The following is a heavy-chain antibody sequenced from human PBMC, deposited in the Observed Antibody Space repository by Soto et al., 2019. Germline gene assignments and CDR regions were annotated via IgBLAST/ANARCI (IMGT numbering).Heavy chain of an antibody. Sequence: PGGSLRLSCAASGFTFSSYGMHWVRQAPGKGLEWVAVIWYDGSNKYYADSVKGRFTISRDNSKNTLYLQMNSLRAEDTAVYYCAREGEYYDFWSGTPRDYYYYYGMDVWGQGTTVTVS. D-gene: IGHD3-3*01. CDR3: AREGEYYDFWSGTPRDYYYYYGMDV. CDR2: IWYDGSNK. CDR1: GFTFSSYG. J-gene: IGHJ6*02. V-gene: IGHV3-33*01.